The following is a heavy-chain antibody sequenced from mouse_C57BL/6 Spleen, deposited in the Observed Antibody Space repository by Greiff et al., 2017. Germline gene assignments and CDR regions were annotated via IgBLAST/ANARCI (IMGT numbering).Heavy chain of an antibody. CDR2: IYPGSGNT. CDR1: GYTFTDYY. J-gene: IGHJ2*01. Sequence: VQLQQSGAELVRPGASVKLSCKASGYTFTDYYINWVKQRPGQGLEWIARIYPGSGNTYYNEKFKGKATLTAEKSSSTAYMQLSILTSEDSAVYFCARSPLGDYYGSSPFDYWGQGTTLTVSS. CDR3: ARSPLGDYYGSSPFDY. D-gene: IGHD1-1*01. V-gene: IGHV1-76*01.